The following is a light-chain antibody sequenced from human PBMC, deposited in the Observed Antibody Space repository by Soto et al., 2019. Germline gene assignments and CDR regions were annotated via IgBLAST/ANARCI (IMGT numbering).Light chain of an antibody. CDR3: QQYNSYWT. CDR2: DAS. Sequence: DIQMTQSPSTLSASVGDRVTITCRASQSISSWLAWYQQKPGKAPKLLIYDASSLESGVPSRFSGSGSGTEFTLTISCPQPDDFATYHCQQYNSYWTFGQGTKVEIK. CDR1: QSISSW. J-gene: IGKJ1*01. V-gene: IGKV1-5*01.